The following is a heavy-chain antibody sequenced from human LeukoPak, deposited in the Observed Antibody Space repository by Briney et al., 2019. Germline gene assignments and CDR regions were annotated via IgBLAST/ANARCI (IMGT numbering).Heavy chain of an antibody. J-gene: IGHJ4*02. D-gene: IGHD4-17*01. Sequence: PGGSLRLSCAASGFTFSSCAMIWVRQAPGKGLVWVSRINSDGSSTSYADSVKGRFTISRDNAKNTLYLQMNSLRAEDTAVYYCARMFSLYGDIDYWGQGTLVTVSS. CDR3: ARMFSLYGDIDY. CDR2: INSDGSST. V-gene: IGHV3-74*01. CDR1: GFTFSSCA.